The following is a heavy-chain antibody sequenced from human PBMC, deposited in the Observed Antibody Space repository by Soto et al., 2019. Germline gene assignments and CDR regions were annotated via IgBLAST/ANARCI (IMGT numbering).Heavy chain of an antibody. J-gene: IGHJ4*02. CDR3: ARQGGRYSGSLGL. Sequence: GESLKISCNGSGYIFTSYWSAWVRQLPGKGLKWMGIIYPGDSNTKYTPSFQGQVTISVDKSISTAFLQWSSLKASDSAMYYCARQGGRYSGSLGLWGQGTLVTVSS. CDR2: IYPGDSNT. V-gene: IGHV5-51*01. CDR1: GYIFTSYW. D-gene: IGHD5-12*01.